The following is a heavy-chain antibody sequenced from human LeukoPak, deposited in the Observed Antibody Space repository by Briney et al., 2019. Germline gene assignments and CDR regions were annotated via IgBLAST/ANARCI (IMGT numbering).Heavy chain of an antibody. J-gene: IGHJ5*02. Sequence: PGGSLRLSCAASGFTFSSYWMSWVRQAPGKGLEWVANIKQDGSEKYYVDSVKGRFTISRDNAKNSLYLQMNSLRAEDTAVYYCASYGGSGENWFDPWGQGTLVTVSS. CDR2: IKQDGSEK. CDR1: GFTFSSYW. CDR3: ASYGGSGENWFDP. V-gene: IGHV3-7*05. D-gene: IGHD3-10*01.